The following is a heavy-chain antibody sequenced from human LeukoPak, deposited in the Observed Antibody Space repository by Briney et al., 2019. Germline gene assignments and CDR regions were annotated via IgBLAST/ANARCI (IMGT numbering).Heavy chain of an antibody. CDR1: GDAFTTYD. V-gene: IGHV1-8*01. Sequence: ASAKASCTASGDAFTTYDINSVPQATGPGVEWRGWMNPNSGNTGYAQKFQGRVSMTRDTSISTAYMELSSLRSEDTAVYYCARNVASTGYFVYWGQGTLVSVSS. D-gene: IGHD2-21*01. J-gene: IGHJ4*02. CDR2: MNPNSGNT. CDR3: ARNVASTGYFVY.